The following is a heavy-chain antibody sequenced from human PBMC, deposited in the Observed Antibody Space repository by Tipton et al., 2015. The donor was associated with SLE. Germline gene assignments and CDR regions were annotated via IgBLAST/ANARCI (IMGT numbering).Heavy chain of an antibody. V-gene: IGHV3-23*01. CDR1: GFSFSTYA. Sequence: SLRLSCAAAGFSFSTYAMSWVRQAPGKGLEWVSVVGASGSDIYYADSVKGRFTISRDNSRSTLFLQMNRLSADDTAVYYCAKDPTGWIPLGSWGQGTLATVSS. D-gene: IGHD3-16*01. J-gene: IGHJ5*02. CDR3: AKDPTGWIPLGS. CDR2: VGASGSDI.